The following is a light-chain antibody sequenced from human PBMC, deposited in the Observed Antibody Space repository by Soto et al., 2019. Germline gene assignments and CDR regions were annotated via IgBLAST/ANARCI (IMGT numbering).Light chain of an antibody. CDR2: DTS. J-gene: IGKJ4*01. CDR3: QQYGSSPLT. Sequence: EIALTQSQGTLSLSPGDRATLSCLASQTVRNNYLAWYQQKPGQTPRLLIYDTSARATGVPARFSGSGSGTDFTLTISRLEPEDFAVYYCQQYGSSPLTFGGGTKVDI. V-gene: IGKV3-20*01. CDR1: QTVRNNY.